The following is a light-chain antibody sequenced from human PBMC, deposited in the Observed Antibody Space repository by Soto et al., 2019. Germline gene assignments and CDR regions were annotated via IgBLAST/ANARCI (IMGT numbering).Light chain of an antibody. J-gene: IGLJ2*01. CDR3: SSYTSSSTLVV. CDR2: EVS. Sequence: QSALTQPASVSGSPGQSITISCTGTSSDVGGYNYVSWYQQHPGKAPKLMIYEVSNRPSGVSNRFSGSKSGTTASLTISGXXXXXXXXXXCSSYTSSSTLVVFGGGTKLTV. CDR1: SSDVGGYNY. V-gene: IGLV2-14*01.